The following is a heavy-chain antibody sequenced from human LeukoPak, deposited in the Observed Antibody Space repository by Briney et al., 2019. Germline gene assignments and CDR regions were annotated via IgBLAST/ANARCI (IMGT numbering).Heavy chain of an antibody. CDR2: ISGSGGST. J-gene: IGHJ4*02. CDR1: GFTFSVYG. Sequence: QTGGSLRLSCVASGFTFSVYGLHWVRQAPGKGLEWVSAISGSGGSTYYADSVKGRFTISRDNSKNTLYLQMNSLRAEDTAVYYCAKGRTAGDPENWGQGTLVTVSS. D-gene: IGHD7-27*01. V-gene: IGHV3-23*01. CDR3: AKGRTAGDPEN.